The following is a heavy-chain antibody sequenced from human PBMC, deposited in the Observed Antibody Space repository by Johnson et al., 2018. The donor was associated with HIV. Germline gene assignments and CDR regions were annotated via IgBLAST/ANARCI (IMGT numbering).Heavy chain of an antibody. Sequence: QVQLVESGGGVVQPGGSLRLSCVASGLPLSNYGMHWVRQAPGKGLEWVAFIRYDETNKYYVDSVKGRFTISRDNAKNSLYLQMNSLRAEDTAVYYCARSPEGDAFDIWGQGTMVTVSS. V-gene: IGHV3-30*02. CDR3: ARSPEGDAFDI. D-gene: IGHD1-26*01. CDR2: IRYDETNK. CDR1: GLPLSNYG. J-gene: IGHJ3*02.